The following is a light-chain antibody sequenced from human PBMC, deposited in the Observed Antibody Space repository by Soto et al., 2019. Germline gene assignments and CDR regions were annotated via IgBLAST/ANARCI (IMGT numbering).Light chain of an antibody. J-gene: IGLJ1*01. CDR2: NNN. V-gene: IGLV1-40*01. CDR3: QSYDSRLSSFV. Sequence: QSVLTQPPSVAGAPGQRVTISCTGSSSNIGAGYDVHWYQQLPGTAPKLLIHNNNDRPSGVPDRFSGSKSGTSASLAITGLQADDEADYYCQSYDSRLSSFVFGTGTKLTVL. CDR1: SSNIGAGYD.